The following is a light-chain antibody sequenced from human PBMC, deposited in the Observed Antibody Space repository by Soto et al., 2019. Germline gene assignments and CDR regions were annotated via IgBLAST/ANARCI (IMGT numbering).Light chain of an antibody. CDR3: CSYAGSSTPLI. CDR2: EVS. J-gene: IGLJ1*01. V-gene: IGLV2-23*02. CDR1: SSDVGSYNL. Sequence: QSVVSQPASVSGSPGQSITISCTGTSSDVGSYNLVPWYQQHPGKAPKLMIYEVSKRPSGVSNRFSGSKSGNTASLTISGLQAEDEADYYCCSYAGSSTPLIFGTGTKVTVL.